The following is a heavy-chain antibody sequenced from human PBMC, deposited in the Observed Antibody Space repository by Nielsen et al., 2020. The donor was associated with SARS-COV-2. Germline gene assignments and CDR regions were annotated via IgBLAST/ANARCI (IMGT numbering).Heavy chain of an antibody. CDR1: GFTFSSYG. J-gene: IGHJ4*02. V-gene: IGHV3-33*01. D-gene: IGHD6-13*01. CDR3: ARLSSSSWYFDY. Sequence: GESLKISCAASGFTFSSYGMHWVRQAPGKGLEWVAVIWYDGSNKYYVDSVKGRFTISRDNAKNSLYLQMNSLRAEDTAVYYCARLSSSSWYFDYWGQGTLVTVSS. CDR2: IWYDGSNK.